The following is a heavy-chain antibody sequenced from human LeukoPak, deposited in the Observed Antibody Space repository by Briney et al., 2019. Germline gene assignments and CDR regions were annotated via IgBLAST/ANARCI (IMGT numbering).Heavy chain of an antibody. J-gene: IGHJ3*02. V-gene: IGHV4-4*07. CDR1: GGSISSYY. Sequence: PSETLSLTCTVSGGSISSYYWSWIRQPAGKGLEWIGRIYTSGSTNYNPSLKSRVTMSVDTSKNQFSLKLSSVTAADTAVYYCARDDPTFDSSGYAGDDAFDIWGQGTMVTVSS. CDR3: ARDDPTFDSSGYAGDDAFDI. CDR2: IYTSGST. D-gene: IGHD3-22*01.